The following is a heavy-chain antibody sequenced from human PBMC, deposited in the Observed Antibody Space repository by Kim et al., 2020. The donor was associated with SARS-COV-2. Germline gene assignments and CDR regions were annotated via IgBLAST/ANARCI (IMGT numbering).Heavy chain of an antibody. V-gene: IGHV1-2*06. Sequence: ASVKVSCKASGYTFSGYYMHWVRQAPGQGLEWMGRIHPYSGGTNYAQNFQGRVTMTRDTSISTAYMELSRLRSDDTAVYYCAKGSNYGVDVWGQGTTVTVSS. CDR3: AKGSNYGVDV. CDR2: IHPYSGGT. J-gene: IGHJ6*02. CDR1: GYTFSGYY.